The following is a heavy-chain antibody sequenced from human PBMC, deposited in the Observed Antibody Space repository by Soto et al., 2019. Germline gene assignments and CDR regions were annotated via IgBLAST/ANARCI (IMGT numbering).Heavy chain of an antibody. CDR2: IIPLFGAA. Sequence: QVQLVQSGAEVKKPRSSVKVSCKASGGTFSSYSINWVRQAPGQGLEWMGRIIPLFGAANYAQKFQGRITFTADESTTTAYMELSSLRSDDTAVYYCARGHTYAYWFDPWGQGTLVTVSS. CDR1: GGTFSSYS. CDR3: ARGHTYAYWFDP. D-gene: IGHD3-16*01. V-gene: IGHV1-69*15. J-gene: IGHJ5*02.